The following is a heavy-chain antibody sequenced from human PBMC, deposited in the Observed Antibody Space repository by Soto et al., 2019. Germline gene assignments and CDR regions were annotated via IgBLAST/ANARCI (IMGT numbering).Heavy chain of an antibody. CDR3: ARRGPFWSGPFDY. CDR1: GYIFTSFL. Sequence: EVQLVPSGAEVKKPGESLKISCKGSGYIFTSFLIGWVLQMPGKGLEWMGIIYPADSDTRYSPSFQGQATISADKSITTTYLQWSSLKASDTAMYYCARRGPFWSGPFDYWGQGSLVTVSS. J-gene: IGHJ4*02. CDR2: IYPADSDT. D-gene: IGHD3-3*01. V-gene: IGHV5-51*01.